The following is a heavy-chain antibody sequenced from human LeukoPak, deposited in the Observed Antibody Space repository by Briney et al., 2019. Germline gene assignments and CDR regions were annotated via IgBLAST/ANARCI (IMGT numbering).Heavy chain of an antibody. V-gene: IGHV4-39*07. CDR3: ARHDSSLGFDP. J-gene: IGHJ5*02. CDR1: GGSISSSRYY. D-gene: IGHD6-13*01. CDR2: IYYSGKT. Sequence: PSETLSLTCTVSGGSISSSRYYWGWIRQPPGKGLEWIGSIYYSGKTYYNPSLKSRVTISIDTSKNQFSLKLTSVTAADTAVYYCARHDSSLGFDPWGQGTLVTVSS.